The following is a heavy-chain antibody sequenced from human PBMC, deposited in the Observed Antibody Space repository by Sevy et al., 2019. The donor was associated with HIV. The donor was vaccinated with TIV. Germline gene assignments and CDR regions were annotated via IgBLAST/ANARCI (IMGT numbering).Heavy chain of an antibody. Sequence: GESLKISCVASGFDFSIYNMSWVRQAPGKGLEWVSTLSFGCGKINYADSVKGRFTISRDNSKSSVYLQMNNMRVEDTAVYYCAREGCTKPHDYWGQGTLVTVSS. J-gene: IGHJ4*02. CDR2: LSFGCGKI. CDR1: GFDFSIYN. D-gene: IGHD2-8*01. CDR3: AREGCTKPHDY. V-gene: IGHV3-23*01.